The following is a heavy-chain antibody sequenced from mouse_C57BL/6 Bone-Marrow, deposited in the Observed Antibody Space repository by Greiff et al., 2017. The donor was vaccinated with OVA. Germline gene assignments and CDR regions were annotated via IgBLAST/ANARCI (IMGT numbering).Heavy chain of an antibody. CDR1: GFTFSDYY. CDR3: ARQGCY. Sequence: EVKLVESGGGLVQPGGSLKLSCAASGFTFSDYYMYWVRQTPEKRLEWVAYISNGGGSTYYPDTVKGRFTISRDNAKNTLYLQMSRLKSEDTAMYYCARQGCYWGQGTTLTVSS. V-gene: IGHV5-12*01. J-gene: IGHJ2*01. CDR2: ISNGGGST.